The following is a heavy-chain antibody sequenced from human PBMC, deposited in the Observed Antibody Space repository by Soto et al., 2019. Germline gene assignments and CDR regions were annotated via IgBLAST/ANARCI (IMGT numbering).Heavy chain of an antibody. D-gene: IGHD6-13*01. J-gene: IGHJ5*02. CDR2: IWYDGSNK. CDR1: GFTFSSYG. CDR3: ARDGAAAGTGDWFDP. V-gene: IGHV3-33*01. Sequence: VQLVESGGGVVQPGRSLRLSCAASGFTFSSYGMHWVRQAPGKGLEWVAVIWYDGSNKYYADSVKGRFTISRDNSKNTLYLQMNSLRAEDTAVYYCARDGAAAGTGDWFDPWGQGTLVTVSS.